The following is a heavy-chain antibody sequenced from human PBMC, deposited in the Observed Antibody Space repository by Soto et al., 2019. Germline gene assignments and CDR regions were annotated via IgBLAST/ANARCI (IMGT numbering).Heavy chain of an antibody. CDR2: ISVSGGST. D-gene: IGHD1-26*01. J-gene: IGHJ4*02. Sequence: GGSLRLSCAASGLTFSSYAMIWVRQAPGKGLEWVSAISVSGGSTYYADSVKGRFTISRDNSKNTLYLQMNSLRAEDTAVYYCAVLSYPYDYWGQGTLVTVSS. V-gene: IGHV3-23*01. CDR1: GLTFSSYA. CDR3: AVLSYPYDY.